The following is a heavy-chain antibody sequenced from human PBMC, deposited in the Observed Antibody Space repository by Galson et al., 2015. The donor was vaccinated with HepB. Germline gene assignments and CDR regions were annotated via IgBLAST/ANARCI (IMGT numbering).Heavy chain of an antibody. CDR1: GFSFGNYA. CDR3: AKDALYSSTANWYFDF. Sequence: SLRLSCAASGFSFGNYAMHWVRQGPGKGLEWVAGISWNSRSIVYADSVKGRFTISRDNAKKSLYLQMNSLRTDDTALYYCAKDALYSSTANWYFDFWGRGTLVTVSS. CDR2: ISWNSRSI. J-gene: IGHJ2*01. D-gene: IGHD6-19*01. V-gene: IGHV3-9*01.